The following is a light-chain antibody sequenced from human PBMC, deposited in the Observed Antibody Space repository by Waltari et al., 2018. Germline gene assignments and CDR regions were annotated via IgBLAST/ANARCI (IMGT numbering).Light chain of an antibody. CDR3: QKSSSTPPWT. J-gene: IGKJ1*01. V-gene: IGKV1-39*01. CDR2: AAS. Sequence: DIHMTQSPSSLSASVGDGVTITCRASQSISIYLNWYQQKPVKAPKLLSYAASTVLSGVPSRFSGSGAETEFTLTISSLQPEDFATYYCQKSSSTPPWTCGQGTKVEIK. CDR1: QSISIY.